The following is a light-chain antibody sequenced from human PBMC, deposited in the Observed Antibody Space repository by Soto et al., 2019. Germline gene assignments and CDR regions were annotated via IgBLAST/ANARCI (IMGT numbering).Light chain of an antibody. CDR2: AAS. Sequence: DIQMTQSPSSLSASVGDRVTITCRASQGIRNDLDWYQQKPGRAPKRLIYAASSLQSGVPSRFSGSGSGTEFTLTISSLQPEDFATYYCLQHNSHPWTFGQGSKVDTK. CDR1: QGIRND. CDR3: LQHNSHPWT. J-gene: IGKJ1*01. V-gene: IGKV1-17*01.